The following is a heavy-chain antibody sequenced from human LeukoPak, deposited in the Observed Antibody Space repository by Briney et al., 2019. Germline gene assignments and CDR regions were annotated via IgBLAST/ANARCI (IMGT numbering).Heavy chain of an antibody. D-gene: IGHD6-6*01. CDR2: INPNSGGT. J-gene: IGHJ4*02. V-gene: IGHV1-2*02. CDR3: ARPLSSSSGDYFDY. Sequence: SVTLSCKASGYTFTGYYMHWVRQAPGQGLEWMGWINPNSGGTNYAQKFQGRVTMTRDTSTSTAYMELRSLRSDDTAVYYCARPLSSSSGDYFDYWGQVTLAPVSS. CDR1: GYTFTGYY.